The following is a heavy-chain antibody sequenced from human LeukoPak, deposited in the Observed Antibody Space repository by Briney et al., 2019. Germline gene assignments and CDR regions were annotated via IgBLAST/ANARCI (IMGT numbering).Heavy chain of an antibody. CDR1: GYTFTGYY. CDR3: ARYKWNYDILTGYYQTGTPFDY. D-gene: IGHD3-9*01. V-gene: IGHV1-2*02. J-gene: IGHJ4*02. Sequence: ASVKVSCKASGYTFTGYYMHWVRQAPGQGLEWMGWINPNSGGTNYAQKFQGRVTMTRDTSISTAYMELSRLRSDDTAVYYCARYKWNYDILTGYYQTGTPFDYWGQGTLVTVSS. CDR2: INPNSGGT.